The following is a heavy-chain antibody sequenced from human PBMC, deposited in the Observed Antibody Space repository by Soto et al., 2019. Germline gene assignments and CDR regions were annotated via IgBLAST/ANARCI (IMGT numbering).Heavy chain of an antibody. Sequence: QVHLVQSGAEVKRPGASVNISCKASGYTFTSYHLHWVRQAPGQRLEWMGIINPSGGSIRYGQKFQGRVVMTGDTSTNAVYMELGRLRSEDTALYYCARPLRFLDPRDNYAMDVWGQGTTVTVSS. CDR2: INPSGGSI. CDR1: GYTFTSYH. J-gene: IGHJ6*02. D-gene: IGHD3-3*01. V-gene: IGHV1-46*01. CDR3: ARPLRFLDPRDNYAMDV.